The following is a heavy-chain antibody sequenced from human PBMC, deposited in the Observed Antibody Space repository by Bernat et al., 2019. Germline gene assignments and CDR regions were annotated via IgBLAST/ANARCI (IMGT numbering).Heavy chain of an antibody. J-gene: IGHJ3*02. CDR1: GFTLSTHG. V-gene: IGHV3-7*01. CDR2: IKDDGSEK. Sequence: EVQLVESGGGLVQPGGSLRLSCVASGFTLSTHGMRWVRQVPGKGLEWVANIKDDGSEKFYVDSVKGRFNISRDNAKNSLYLHMNSLSAEDTAVYYCERDTLIWGQGTMVTVSA. CDR3: ERDTLI.